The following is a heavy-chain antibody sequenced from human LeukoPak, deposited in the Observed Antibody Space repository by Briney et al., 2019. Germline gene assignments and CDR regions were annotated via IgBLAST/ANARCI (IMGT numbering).Heavy chain of an antibody. J-gene: IGHJ4*02. CDR3: ARGGFVVIPAVISSPFDY. V-gene: IGHV4-39*07. CDR1: GGSISSSSYY. D-gene: IGHD2-2*01. CDR2: INHSGST. Sequence: MSSETLSLTCTVSGGSISSSSYYWGWIRQPPGKGLEWIGEINHSGSTNYNPSLESRVTISIDTSKNQFSLKLSSVTAADRAVYYCARGGFVVIPAVISSPFDYWGQGTLVTVSS.